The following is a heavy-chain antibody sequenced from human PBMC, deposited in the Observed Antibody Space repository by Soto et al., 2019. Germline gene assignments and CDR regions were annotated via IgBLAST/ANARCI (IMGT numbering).Heavy chain of an antibody. CDR3: ARQPPDTAAFDI. CDR2: IYYSGSI. J-gene: IGHJ3*02. V-gene: IGHV4-59*08. CDR1: GGSISGYY. Sequence: SETLSLTCTVSGGSISGYYWSWIRQPPGKGLEWIGYIYYSGSINYNPSLKSRITISVDTSKNQLSLKLTSVSAADTAVYYCARQPPDTAAFDIWGQGTVVT. D-gene: IGHD5-18*01.